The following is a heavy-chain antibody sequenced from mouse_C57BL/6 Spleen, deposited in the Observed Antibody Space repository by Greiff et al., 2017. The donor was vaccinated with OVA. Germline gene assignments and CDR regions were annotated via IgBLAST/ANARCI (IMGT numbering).Heavy chain of an antibody. Sequence: QVQLQQSGAELVRPGASVTLSCKASGYTFTDYEMHWVKQTPVHGLEWIGAIDPETGGTAYNQKFKGKAILTADKSSSTAYMELRSLTSEDSAVYYCTKGIYYGNYGDYWGQGTTLTVSS. CDR1: GYTFTDYE. V-gene: IGHV1-15*01. J-gene: IGHJ2*01. CDR2: IDPETGGT. CDR3: TKGIYYGNYGDY. D-gene: IGHD2-1*01.